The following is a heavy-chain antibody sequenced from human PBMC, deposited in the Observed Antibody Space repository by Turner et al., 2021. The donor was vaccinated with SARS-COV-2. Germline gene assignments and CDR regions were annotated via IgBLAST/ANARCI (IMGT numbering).Heavy chain of an antibody. V-gene: IGHV3-23*01. Sequence: EVQLLGSGGGLVQPGTYLRLSCAASGFTFSSYAMSWVRQAPVKGLCWVSSRSGSGGSTYYASSVNGRFTISRDNSKNTLYLQMNSLRAEYTAVYYCAQAGLEISSHFDYWGQGNLVTVSS. CDR3: AQAGLEISSHFDY. CDR2: RSGSGGST. CDR1: GFTFSSYA. D-gene: IGHD3-3*01. J-gene: IGHJ4*02.